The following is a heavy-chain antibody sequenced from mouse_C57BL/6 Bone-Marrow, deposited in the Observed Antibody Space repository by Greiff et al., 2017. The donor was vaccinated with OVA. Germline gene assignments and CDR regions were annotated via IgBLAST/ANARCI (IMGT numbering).Heavy chain of an antibody. V-gene: IGHV1-26*01. CDR1: GYTFTDYY. CDR2: INPNNGGT. J-gene: IGHJ3*01. CDR3: ARDYSNYFTWFAY. D-gene: IGHD2-5*01. Sequence: DVQLQQSGPELVKPGASVKISCKASGYTFTDYYMNWVKQSHGKSLEWIGDINPNNGGTSYNQKFKGKATLTVDKSSSTAYMELRSLTSEDSAVYYCARDYSNYFTWFAYWGQGTLVTVSA.